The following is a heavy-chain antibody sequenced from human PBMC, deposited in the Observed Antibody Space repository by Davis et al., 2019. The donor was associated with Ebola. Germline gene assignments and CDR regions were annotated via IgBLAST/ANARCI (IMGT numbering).Heavy chain of an antibody. CDR1: GGTFSSYP. J-gene: IGHJ5*02. D-gene: IGHD2-2*01. CDR2: IIPIFGTA. V-gene: IGHV1-69*13. Sequence: SVQVSCKASGGTFSSYPIRWVRQAPGQGLEWMGGIIPIFGTANYAQKFQGRVTITADESTSTVYMELSSLRCEDTAVYYWARDEGVEVVPASFDPWGQGTLVTVSS. CDR3: ARDEGVEVVPASFDP.